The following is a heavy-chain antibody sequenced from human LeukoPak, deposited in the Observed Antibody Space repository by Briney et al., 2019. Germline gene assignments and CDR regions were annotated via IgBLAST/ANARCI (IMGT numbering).Heavy chain of an antibody. V-gene: IGHV1-69*05. D-gene: IGHD3-22*01. CDR1: GGTFSSHG. CDR2: IITIFGTT. CDR3: ARRWPHSSGYYLFDY. Sequence: GASVKVSCKASGGTFSSHGFSWVRQAPGQGLEWMGGIITIFGTTNYAQKFQGRVTITTDDSTSTGYMELSSLRSEDTAVYYCARRWPHSSGYYLFDYWGQGTLVTVSS. J-gene: IGHJ4*02.